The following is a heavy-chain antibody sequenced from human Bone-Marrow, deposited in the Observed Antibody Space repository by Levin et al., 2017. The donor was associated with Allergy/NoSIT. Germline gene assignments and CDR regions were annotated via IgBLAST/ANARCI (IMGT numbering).Heavy chain of an antibody. J-gene: IGHJ5*02. D-gene: IGHD2-2*01. Sequence: GESLKISCAASGFTFSNYAMSWVRQAPGKGLEWVSGISGSGDETYYADSVKGRFTISRDNFRETLYLQTNSLKTEDTALYYCVKGRASSSSYIGDRWGQGTLVTVSS. CDR2: ISGSGDET. CDR1: GFTFSNYA. V-gene: IGHV3-23*01. CDR3: VKGRASSSSYIGDR.